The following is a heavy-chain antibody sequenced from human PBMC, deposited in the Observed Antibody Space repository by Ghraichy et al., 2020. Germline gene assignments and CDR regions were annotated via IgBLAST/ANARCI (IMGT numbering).Heavy chain of an antibody. CDR1: GGSISSSYY. Sequence: SQTLSLTCTVSGGSISSSYYWGWIRQPPGKGLEWIGGIFYSGNTYHNPSLNGRVTISVDTSKSQFSLKVTSVTAADTAVYYCARQRRTAEADTRGYFDSWGQGILVTVSS. CDR2: IFYSGNT. V-gene: IGHV4-39*01. CDR3: ARQRRTAEADTRGYFDS. D-gene: IGHD6-13*01. J-gene: IGHJ4*02.